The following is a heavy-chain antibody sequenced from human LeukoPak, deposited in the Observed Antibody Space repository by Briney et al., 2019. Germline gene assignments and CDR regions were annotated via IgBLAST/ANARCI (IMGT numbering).Heavy chain of an antibody. CDR1: GYTFTSYA. CDR3: ARDERWIQFNY. CDR2: INTNTGKP. V-gene: IGHV7-4-1*02. Sequence: GASVKVSCKASGYTFTSYAMNWVRQAPGQGLEWMGWINTNTGKPTYAQDFTGRFVFSLDTPVTTAYLQIISLKAEDTAIYYCARDERWIQFNYWGQGTLVTVSS. D-gene: IGHD5-18*01. J-gene: IGHJ4*02.